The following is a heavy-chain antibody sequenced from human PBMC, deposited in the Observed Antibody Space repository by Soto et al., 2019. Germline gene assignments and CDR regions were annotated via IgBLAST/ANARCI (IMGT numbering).Heavy chain of an antibody. CDR3: ARSSIGYCSSTSCPGYYYYRMDV. CDR2: INPNSGGT. CDR1: GYTFTGYY. J-gene: IGHJ6*02. V-gene: IGHV1-2*04. D-gene: IGHD2-2*03. Sequence: ASVKVSCKASGYTFTGYYMHWVRQAPGQGLEWMGWINPNSGGTNYAQKFQGWVTMTRDTSISTAYMELSRLRSDDTAVYYCARSSIGYCSSTSCPGYYYYRMDVWGQGTTVTVS.